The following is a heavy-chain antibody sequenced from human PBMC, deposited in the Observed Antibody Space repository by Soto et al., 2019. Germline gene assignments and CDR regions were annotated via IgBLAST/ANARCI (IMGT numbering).Heavy chain of an antibody. D-gene: IGHD7-27*01. J-gene: IGHJ4*02. V-gene: IGHV4-34*01. CDR1: GGSFSGYY. Sequence: QVQLQQWGAGLLKPSETLSLTCAVYGGSFSGYYWNWIRQPPGKGLEWIGEINHSESTNYNPSLKSRVPLSVDPSKNQFSLKLSSVTAADTAVYYCARGWGRIFDYWGQGTLVTVSS. CDR3: ARGWGRIFDY. CDR2: INHSEST.